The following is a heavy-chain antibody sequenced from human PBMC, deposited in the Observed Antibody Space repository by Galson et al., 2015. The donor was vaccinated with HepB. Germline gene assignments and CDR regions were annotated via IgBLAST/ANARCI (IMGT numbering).Heavy chain of an antibody. J-gene: IGHJ6*03. V-gene: IGHV1-69*13. Sequence: SVKVSCKASGGTFSSYAISWVRQAPGQGLEWMGGIIPIFGTANYAQKFQGRVTITADESTSTAYMELSSLRSEDTAVYYCARARSCSSTSYSTYYYYYMDVWGKGTTVTVSS. D-gene: IGHD2-2*01. CDR2: IIPIFGTA. CDR3: ARARSCSSTSYSTYYYYYMDV. CDR1: GGTFSSYA.